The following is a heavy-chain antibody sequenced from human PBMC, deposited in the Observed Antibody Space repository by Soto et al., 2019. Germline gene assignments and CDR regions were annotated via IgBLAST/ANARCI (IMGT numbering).Heavy chain of an antibody. Sequence: SLTLSLTCSVSGGSISTYYWSWIRQPPGKGLEWIGYIYYSGSTNYNPSLKSRVTISVDTSKNQFSLKLSSVSAADTAVYYCARDGSRYDFWSGPYYFDYWGQGTLVTVSS. J-gene: IGHJ4*02. V-gene: IGHV4-59*01. CDR1: GGSISTYY. CDR3: ARDGSRYDFWSGPYYFDY. D-gene: IGHD3-3*01. CDR2: IYYSGST.